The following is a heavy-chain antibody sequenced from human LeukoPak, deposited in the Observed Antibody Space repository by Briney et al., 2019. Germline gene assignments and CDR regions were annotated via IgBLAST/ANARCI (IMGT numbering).Heavy chain of an antibody. Sequence: PSETLSLTCTVSSGSISGYFWSWIRQAPGKGLEWIGYIYYSGSSNYNPSFKSRVTMSVDTSKKQFSLRLSSVTAADTAVYYCARTEYYFDHWGQGSLVTVSS. D-gene: IGHD3-10*01. V-gene: IGHV4-59*01. CDR2: IYYSGSS. CDR1: SGSISGYF. J-gene: IGHJ4*02. CDR3: ARTEYYFDH.